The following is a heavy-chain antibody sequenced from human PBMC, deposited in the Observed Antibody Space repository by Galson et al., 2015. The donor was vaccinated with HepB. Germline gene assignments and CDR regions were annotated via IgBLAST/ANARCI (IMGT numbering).Heavy chain of an antibody. Sequence: SLRLSCAASGFTFSDYYMSWIRQAPGKGLECVAYISGSTSYRNYADSVKGRFTISRDNAKNSLYLQMNSLRAEDTAVYYCARDRLFDYWGQGTLVTVSS. J-gene: IGHJ4*02. CDR3: ARDRLFDY. CDR1: GFTFSDYY. CDR2: ISGSTSYR. V-gene: IGHV3-11*06. D-gene: IGHD6-25*01.